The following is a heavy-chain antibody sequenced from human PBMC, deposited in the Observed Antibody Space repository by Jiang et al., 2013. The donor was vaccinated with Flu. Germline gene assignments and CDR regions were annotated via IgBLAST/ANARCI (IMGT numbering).Heavy chain of an antibody. D-gene: IGHD6-13*01. Sequence: GSGLVKPSDTLSLTCTVSGGSLSSYYWTWIRQPPGKGLEWIGYIYYTGSTNYNPSLRSRVSMSLDTSKTQFSLNLRSVTAADTAVYYCVRDSSTWPKTFDYWGQGTL. J-gene: IGHJ4*02. CDR3: VRDSSTWPKTFDY. CDR1: GGSLSSYY. V-gene: IGHV4-59*13. CDR2: IYYTGST.